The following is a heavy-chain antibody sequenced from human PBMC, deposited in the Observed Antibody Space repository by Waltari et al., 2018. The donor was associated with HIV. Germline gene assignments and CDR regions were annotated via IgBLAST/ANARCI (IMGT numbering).Heavy chain of an antibody. CDR1: GYTFTGYY. Sequence: QVQLVRSGAEVKKPGASVKVSCKASGYTFTGYYMHWVRQAPGQGLEWMGRINPNSGGTNFAQRFQGRVTMTRDTSISTAYMELSRLRSDDTSVYYCARGYYYGSGSHFDYWGQGTLVTVSS. J-gene: IGHJ4*02. CDR3: ARGYYYGSGSHFDY. CDR2: INPNSGGT. V-gene: IGHV1-2*06. D-gene: IGHD3-10*01.